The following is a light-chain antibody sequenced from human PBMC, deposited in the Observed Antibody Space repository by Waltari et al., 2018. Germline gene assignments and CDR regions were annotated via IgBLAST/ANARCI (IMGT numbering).Light chain of an antibody. CDR2: DVS. J-gene: IGLJ2*01. V-gene: IGLV2-14*03. CDR3: CSQSSNNGVI. CDR1: SRDVGGADS. Sequence: QSALPQPASVSGSPGQSITVSCTGSSRDVGGADSASWYQALPGQAPKFIISDVSRRPSGVSDRFSGSKSGNTASLTISGLQAEDEANYYCCSQSSNNGVIFGGGTKVTVL.